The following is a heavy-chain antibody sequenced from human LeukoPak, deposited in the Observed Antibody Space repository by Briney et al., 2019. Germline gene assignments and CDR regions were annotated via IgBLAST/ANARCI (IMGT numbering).Heavy chain of an antibody. CDR1: GFTFSTYN. CDR3: ARDRVTWGDGDYAGVY. V-gene: IGHV3-48*02. J-gene: IGHJ4*02. CDR2: ISTDSDSI. Sequence: GGSLRLSCAASGFTFSTYNMNWVRQAPGKGLEWVSYISTDSDSIYYADSVKGRFTISRDNAKNSLYLQMNSLRDEDTAVYYCARDRVTWGDGDYAGVYWGQGALVTVSS. D-gene: IGHD4-17*01.